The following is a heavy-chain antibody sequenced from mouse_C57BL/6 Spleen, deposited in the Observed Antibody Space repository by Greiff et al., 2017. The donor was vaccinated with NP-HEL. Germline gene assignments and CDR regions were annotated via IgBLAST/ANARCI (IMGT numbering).Heavy chain of an antibody. Sequence: QVQLQQPGAELVKPGASVKLSCKASGYTFTSYWMQWVKQRPGQGLEWIGEIDPSDSYTNYNQKFKGKATLTVDTSSSPAYMQLSSLTSEDSAVYYCARGYYGSSYAWFAYWGQGTLVTVSA. CDR2: IDPSDSYT. V-gene: IGHV1-50*01. CDR3: ARGYYGSSYAWFAY. J-gene: IGHJ3*01. D-gene: IGHD1-1*01. CDR1: GYTFTSYW.